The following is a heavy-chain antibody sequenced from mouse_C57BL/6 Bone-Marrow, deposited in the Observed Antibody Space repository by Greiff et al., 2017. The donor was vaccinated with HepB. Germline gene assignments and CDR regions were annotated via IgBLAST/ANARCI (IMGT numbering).Heavy chain of an antibody. CDR2: IYPGDGDT. J-gene: IGHJ3*01. Sequence: VKLQESGPELVKPGASVKISCKASGYAFSSSWMNWVKQRPGKGLEWIGRIYPGDGDTNYNGKFKGKATLTADKSSSTAYMQLSSLTSEDSAVYFCARDGAYCGQGTLVTVSA. CDR3: ARDGAY. V-gene: IGHV1-82*01. CDR1: GYAFSSSW.